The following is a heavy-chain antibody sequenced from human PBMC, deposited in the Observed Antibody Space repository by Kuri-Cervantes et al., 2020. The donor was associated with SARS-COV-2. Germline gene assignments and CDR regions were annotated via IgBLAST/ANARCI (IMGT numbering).Heavy chain of an antibody. CDR3: ARAGYSYGYVGY. D-gene: IGHD5-18*01. CDR1: GFTFSTYA. J-gene: IGHJ4*02. V-gene: IGHV3-64D*06. CDR2: VSANGHNT. Sequence: GESLKISCSASGFTFSTYAMHGVRQAPGKGLEYLSAVSANGHNTYYADSVKGRFTISRDNSKNTMYLQMTSLRPEDTAVYYCARAGYSYGYVGYWGQGTLVTVSS.